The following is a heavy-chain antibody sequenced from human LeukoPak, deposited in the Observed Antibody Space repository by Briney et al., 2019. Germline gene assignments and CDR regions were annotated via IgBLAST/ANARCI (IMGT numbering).Heavy chain of an antibody. CDR3: ASGAVIMSY. J-gene: IGHJ4*02. Sequence: GGSLRLSCATSGFTFSSYAMSWVRQAPGKGLEWVSSISGSGGNTYYADSVKGRFTISRDNSKNTLYLQMNSLRAEDTAVYYCASGAVIMSYWGQGTLVTVSS. CDR1: GFTFSSYA. CDR2: ISGSGGNT. D-gene: IGHD3-10*01. V-gene: IGHV3-23*01.